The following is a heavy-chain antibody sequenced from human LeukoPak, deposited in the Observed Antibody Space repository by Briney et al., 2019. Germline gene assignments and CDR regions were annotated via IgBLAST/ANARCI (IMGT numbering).Heavy chain of an antibody. CDR1: GGPVRSYSYY. V-gene: IGHV4-61*01. CDR3: ARDRDYGDSGRASDI. J-gene: IGHJ3*02. D-gene: IGHD4-17*01. Sequence: KPSETLSLTCTVSGGPVRSYSYYWTWIRQPPGKGLEWIGYIRYSGSTNYNPSLKSRVTISLDTSKNQFSLKLTSVTAADTAVYYCARDRDYGDSGRASDIWGQGTLVTVSS. CDR2: IRYSGST.